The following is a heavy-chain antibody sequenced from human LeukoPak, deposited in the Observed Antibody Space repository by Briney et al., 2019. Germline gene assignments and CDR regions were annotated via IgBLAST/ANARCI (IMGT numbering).Heavy chain of an antibody. CDR3: AREKRGYSYGYFDY. J-gene: IGHJ4*02. Sequence: GGSLRLSCAVPGFAFSTYWMSWVRQAPGKGLEWVANIKQDGSEKYYVDSVKGRFTISRDNAKKSLYLQMNSLRAEDTAVYYCAREKRGYSYGYFDYWGQGTLVTVSS. CDR2: IKQDGSEK. D-gene: IGHD5-18*01. CDR1: GFAFSTYW. V-gene: IGHV3-7*01.